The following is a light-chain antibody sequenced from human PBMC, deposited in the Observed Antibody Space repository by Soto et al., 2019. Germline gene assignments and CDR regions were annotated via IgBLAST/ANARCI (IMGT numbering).Light chain of an antibody. Sequence: EIVLTQSPATLSLSPGERATLSCRASQSVSSYLAWYQQKPGQAPRLLIYDASNRATGIPARFSGSGSGTAFSTTTSSLQPEDVVVYYCQQRNNWPPSTFGQGTRLEIK. CDR3: QQRNNWPPST. CDR1: QSVSSY. J-gene: IGKJ5*01. V-gene: IGKV3-11*01. CDR2: DAS.